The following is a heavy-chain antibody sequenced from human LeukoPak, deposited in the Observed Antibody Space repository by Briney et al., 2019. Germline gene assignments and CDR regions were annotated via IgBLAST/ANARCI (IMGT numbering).Heavy chain of an antibody. Sequence: GGSLRLSCAASGFTFSNYWMNWVRQTPGKGLEWVAIIKKDGSEKYYVDSVKGRFTISRDNAKNSLHLQMNSLRGEETAVYYCARDGSRGYSYGYSDSWGQGTLVTVSS. D-gene: IGHD5-18*01. J-gene: IGHJ4*02. V-gene: IGHV3-7*01. CDR1: GFTFSNYW. CDR3: ARDGSRGYSYGYSDS. CDR2: IKKDGSEK.